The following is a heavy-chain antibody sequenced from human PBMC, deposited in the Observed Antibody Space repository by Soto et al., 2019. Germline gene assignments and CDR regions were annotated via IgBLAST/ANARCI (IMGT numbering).Heavy chain of an antibody. D-gene: IGHD3-3*01. CDR2: ISSSSSYT. J-gene: IGHJ4*02. CDR3: ATVGYYDFSGY. V-gene: IGHV3-11*06. Sequence: KAGGSLRLSCAASGFTFSDYYMSWIRQAPGKGLEWVSYISSSSSYTNYADSVKGRFTISRDNAKNSLYLQMNSLRAEDTAVYYCATVGYYDFSGYWGQGTLVTVSS. CDR1: GFTFSDYY.